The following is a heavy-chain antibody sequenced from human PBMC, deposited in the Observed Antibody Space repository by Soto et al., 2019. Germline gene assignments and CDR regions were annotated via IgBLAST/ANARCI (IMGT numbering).Heavy chain of an antibody. V-gene: IGHV3-13*01. D-gene: IGHD6-6*01. Sequence: EVPLVESGGGLVQPGGSLRLSCAASGFTFSSYDMHWVRQATGQGLEWVSAIGTAADTYYPGSVQGRFTISRENAKNSLYLQMDSLRAEDTAVYYCARETGPSSIAARLFKQYDMDVWGQGTTVTVSS. J-gene: IGHJ6*02. CDR1: GFTFSSYD. CDR3: ARETGPSSIAARLFKQYDMDV. CDR2: IGTAADT.